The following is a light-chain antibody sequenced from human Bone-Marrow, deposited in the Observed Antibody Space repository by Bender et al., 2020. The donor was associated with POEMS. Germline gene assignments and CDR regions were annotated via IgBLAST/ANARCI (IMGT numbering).Light chain of an antibody. CDR1: SNDVGAYEY. J-gene: IGLJ1*01. CDR3: CSYAGRYTYL. V-gene: IGLV2-11*01. Sequence: QSALTQPASVSGSPGQSITISCTGTSNDVGAYEYVSWYQQHPGKAPKLIIYDVSERPSGVPDRFSGSKSANTASLTISGLQAEDEADYYCCSYAGRYTYLFGTGTKVTVL. CDR2: DVS.